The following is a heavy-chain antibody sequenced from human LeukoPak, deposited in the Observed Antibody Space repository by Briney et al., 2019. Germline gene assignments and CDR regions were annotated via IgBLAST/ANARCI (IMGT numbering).Heavy chain of an antibody. CDR3: ARGGTY. CDR1: GFTFSTYW. V-gene: IGHV3-7*01. J-gene: IGHJ4*02. CDR2: IKPDGTEK. D-gene: IGHD1-1*01. Sequence: GGSLRPSCAASGFTFSTYWMNWVRQAPGKGLEWVANIKPDGTEKYYVGSVQGRFTISRDNTKSSLYLQMNTLRGEDTAVYYCARGGTYWGQGTLVTVSS.